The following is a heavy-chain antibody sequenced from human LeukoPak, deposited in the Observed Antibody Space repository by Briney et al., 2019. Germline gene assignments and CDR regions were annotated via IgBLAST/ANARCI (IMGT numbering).Heavy chain of an antibody. CDR3: ARDEEYYYYMDV. Sequence: PSEILSLTCTVSGYSISSGYYWGWIRQPPGKGLEWIGSIYHSGSTYYNPSLKSRVTISVDTSKNQFSLKLSSVTAADTAVYYCARDEEYYYYMDVWGKGTTVTVSS. CDR1: GYSISSGYY. V-gene: IGHV4-38-2*02. J-gene: IGHJ6*03. CDR2: IYHSGST.